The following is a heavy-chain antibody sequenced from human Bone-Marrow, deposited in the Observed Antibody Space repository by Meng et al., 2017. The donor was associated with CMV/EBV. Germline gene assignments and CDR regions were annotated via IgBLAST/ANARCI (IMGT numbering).Heavy chain of an antibody. Sequence: GESLKISCAASGFTFNTYSLNWVRRAPGKGLEWVSSVSGDTKFIYYADSLKGRSTISRDNARYSVFLQLDSLRPQDTAVYYCARGRSLTAANQYFDLWGRGTLVTVSS. V-gene: IGHV3-21*06. CDR3: ARGRSLTAANQYFDL. CDR1: GFTFNTYS. CDR2: VSGDTKFI. J-gene: IGHJ2*01. D-gene: IGHD6-13*01.